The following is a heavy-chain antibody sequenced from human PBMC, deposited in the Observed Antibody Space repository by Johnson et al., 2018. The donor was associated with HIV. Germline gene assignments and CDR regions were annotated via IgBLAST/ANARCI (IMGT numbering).Heavy chain of an antibody. CDR2: IRYDGSYK. D-gene: IGHD6-13*01. J-gene: IGHJ3*02. V-gene: IGHV3-30*02. CDR3: ARGVRQQLSVVDAFGI. Sequence: QVQLVESGGGVVQPGRSLRLSCAASGFTFSSYGMHWVRQAPGKGLEWVAFIRYDGSYKYYADSVKGRFTFSTDNSKKTLYLQMNSLRVEDTAAYYCARGVRQQLSVVDAFGIWGQGTMVTVSS. CDR1: GFTFSSYG.